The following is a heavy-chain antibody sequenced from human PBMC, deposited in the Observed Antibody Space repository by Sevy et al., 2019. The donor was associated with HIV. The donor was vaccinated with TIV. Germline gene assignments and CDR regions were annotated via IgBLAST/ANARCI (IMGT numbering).Heavy chain of an antibody. CDR3: VKDRIETILWSKGDWFDP. CDR2: LSSDNAGST. Sequence: GGSLRLSCAASGFTFSNAWMSWVRQAPGKGLEYVSGLSSDNAGSTYYADSVNGRFTISRDNSKNTLYLQMSSLRTEDTAVYYCVKDRIETILWSKGDWFDPWGQGTLVTVSS. V-gene: IGHV3-64D*06. D-gene: IGHD3-9*01. CDR1: GFTFSNAW. J-gene: IGHJ5*02.